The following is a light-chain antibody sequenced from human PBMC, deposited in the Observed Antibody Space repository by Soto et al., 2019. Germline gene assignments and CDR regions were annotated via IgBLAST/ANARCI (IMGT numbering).Light chain of an antibody. CDR1: QNINSW. V-gene: IGKV1-5*03. Sequence: DIQMTQSPSTLSASVGDRVAITCRASQNINSWLAWYQQKPGKAPKLLIYKASTLESEVPSRFSGSGSGTEFTLTTSCLQPDDFATYYCQEYNSYSRFTFGPGTKVDVK. CDR3: QEYNSYSRFT. J-gene: IGKJ3*01. CDR2: KAS.